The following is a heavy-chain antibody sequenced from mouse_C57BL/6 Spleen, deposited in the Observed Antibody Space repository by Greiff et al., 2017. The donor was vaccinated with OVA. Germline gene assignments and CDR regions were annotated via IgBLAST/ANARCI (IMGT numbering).Heavy chain of an antibody. Sequence: EVQLVESGGGLVKPGGSLKLSCAASGFTFSDYGMHWVRQAPEKGLEWVAYISSGSSTIYYADTVKGRFTISRDNAKNTLFLQMTSLRSEDTAMYYCARKLGGRGYFDVWGTGTTVTVSS. J-gene: IGHJ1*03. D-gene: IGHD4-1*01. CDR1: GFTFSDYG. CDR3: ARKLGGRGYFDV. CDR2: ISSGSSTI. V-gene: IGHV5-17*01.